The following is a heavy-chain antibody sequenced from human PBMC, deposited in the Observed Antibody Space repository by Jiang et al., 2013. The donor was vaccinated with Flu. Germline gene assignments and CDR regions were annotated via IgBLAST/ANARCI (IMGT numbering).Heavy chain of an antibody. V-gene: IGHV3-48*01. CDR2: ISSSSSTI. D-gene: IGHD6-19*01. CDR3: ASSGIAVAGLPDY. J-gene: IGHJ4*02. Sequence: ASGFTFSSYSMNWVRQAPGKGLEWVSYISSSSSTIYYADSVKGRFTISRDNAKNSLYLQMNSLRAEDTAVYYCASSGIAVAGLPDYWGQGTLVTVSS. CDR1: GFTFSSYS.